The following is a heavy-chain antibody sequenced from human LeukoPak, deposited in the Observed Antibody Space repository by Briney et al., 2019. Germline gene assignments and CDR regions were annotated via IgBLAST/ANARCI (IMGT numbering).Heavy chain of an antibody. CDR2: IYYSGST. V-gene: IGHV4-39*07. CDR3: ARGLYYDILGVQIYFDY. J-gene: IGHJ4*02. D-gene: IGHD3-9*01. Sequence: SETLSLTCTVSGGSISSSSYYWGWIRQPPGKGLEWIGSIYYSGSTYYNPSLKSRVTISVDTSKNQFSLKLSSVTAADTAVYYCARGLYYDILGVQIYFDYWGQGTLVTVSS. CDR1: GGSISSSSYY.